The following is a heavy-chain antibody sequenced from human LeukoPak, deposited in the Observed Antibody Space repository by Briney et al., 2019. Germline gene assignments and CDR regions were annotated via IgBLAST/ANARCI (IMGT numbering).Heavy chain of an antibody. D-gene: IGHD6-19*01. J-gene: IGHJ6*03. CDR3: AKALLRLYYYMDV. CDR2: IRYDGSNK. V-gene: IGHV3-30*02. CDR1: GFTFSSYG. Sequence: PGGSLRLFCAASGFTFSSYGMHWVRQAPGKGLEWVAFIRYDGSNKYYADSVKGRFTISRDNSKNTLYLQMNSLRAEDTAVYYCAKALLRLYYYMDVWGKGTTVTVSS.